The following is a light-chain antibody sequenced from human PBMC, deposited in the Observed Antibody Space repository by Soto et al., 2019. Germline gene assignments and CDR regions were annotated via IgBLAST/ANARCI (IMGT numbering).Light chain of an antibody. CDR3: SLYTSSNTLV. Sequence: QSVLTQPASVSGSPGQSITISCTGTSSDVGGYNYVSWYQQHPGKAPKLMIYEVSNRPSGVSNRFSGSKSGNTASLTISGLQAEDEADYYCSLYTSSNTLVFGTGTKVTVL. J-gene: IGLJ1*01. CDR2: EVS. CDR1: SSDVGGYNY. V-gene: IGLV2-14*01.